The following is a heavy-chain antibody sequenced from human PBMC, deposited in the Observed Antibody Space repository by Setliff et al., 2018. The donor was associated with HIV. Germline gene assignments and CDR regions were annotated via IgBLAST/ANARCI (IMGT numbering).Heavy chain of an antibody. V-gene: IGHV1-46*01. CDR3: AHPSESSGFYYFDY. D-gene: IGHD6-19*01. CDR1: GYTFTRYY. Sequence: VKVSCKASGYTFTRYYIHWVRQAPGQGLEWMGIINPSGGSTTYTQKFQGTGTMTRDTSKNQVVLTMTNMDPVDTATYYCAHPSESSGFYYFDYWGQGTLVTVSS. J-gene: IGHJ4*02. CDR2: INPSGGST.